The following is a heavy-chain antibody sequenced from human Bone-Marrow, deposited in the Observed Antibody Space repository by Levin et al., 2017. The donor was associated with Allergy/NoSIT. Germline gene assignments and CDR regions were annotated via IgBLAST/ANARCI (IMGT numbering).Heavy chain of an antibody. V-gene: IGHV3-72*01. CDR1: GFSFSDYY. D-gene: IGHD3-16*01. Sequence: GESLKISCAASGFSFSDYYMDWARQAPGKGLEWVGRIRNKANNHLTHYAASVKGRFSISRDASKNSLYLQMDSLETADTAVYYCAREDLGGVFDVWGQGSLVTVST. J-gene: IGHJ5*02. CDR3: AREDLGGVFDV. CDR2: IRNKANNHLT.